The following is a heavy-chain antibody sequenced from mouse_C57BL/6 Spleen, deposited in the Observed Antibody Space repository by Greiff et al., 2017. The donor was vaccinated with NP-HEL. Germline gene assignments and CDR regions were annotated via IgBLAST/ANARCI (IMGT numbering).Heavy chain of an antibody. CDR2: ISYDGSN. V-gene: IGHV3-6*01. CDR3: ARGGGYPDWFAY. D-gene: IGHD2-2*01. Sequence: EESGPGLVKPSQSLSLTCSVTGYSITSGYYWNWIRQFPGNKLEWMGYISYDGSNNYNPSLKNRISITRDTSKNQFFLKLNSVTTEDTATYYCARGGGYPDWFAYWGQGTLVTVSA. J-gene: IGHJ3*01. CDR1: GYSITSGYY.